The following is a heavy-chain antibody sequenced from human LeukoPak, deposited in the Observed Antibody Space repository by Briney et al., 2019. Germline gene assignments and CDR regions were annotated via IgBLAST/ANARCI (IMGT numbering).Heavy chain of an antibody. J-gene: IGHJ5*02. Sequence: SQTLSLTCAISGDSVSSNSAAWNWIWQSPSRGLEWLGRTYYRSKWYNDYAVSVKSRITINPDTSKNQFSLQLNSVTPEDTAVYYCARDRPRIPWFGELLPNWFDPWGQGTLVTVSS. CDR3: ARDRPRIPWFGELLPNWFDP. D-gene: IGHD3-10*01. V-gene: IGHV6-1*01. CDR1: GDSVSSNSAA. CDR2: TYYRSKWYN.